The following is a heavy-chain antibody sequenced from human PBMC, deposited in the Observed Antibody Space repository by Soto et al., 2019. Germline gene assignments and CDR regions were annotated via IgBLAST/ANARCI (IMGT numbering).Heavy chain of an antibody. D-gene: IGHD3-16*01. V-gene: IGHV1-2*02. J-gene: IGHJ4*02. Sequence: QVQLVQSGAGVKKPGASVQGSCKASGYTFTAYYLYWVRQAPGQGPEWLGGINPRTGDTNQAQKFQCRVTMTRDMSLTTADMELHRLTSDDTAVYYCVRDPIGGGAPYYFDSWGQGSLVTVSS. CDR3: VRDPIGGGAPYYFDS. CDR1: GYTFTAYY. CDR2: INPRTGDT.